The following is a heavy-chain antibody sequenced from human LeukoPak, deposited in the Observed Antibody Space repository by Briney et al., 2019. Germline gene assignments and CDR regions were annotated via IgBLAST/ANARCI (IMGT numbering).Heavy chain of an antibody. CDR2: INPNSGGT. CDR1: GYTSTGYY. V-gene: IGHV1-2*02. J-gene: IGHJ4*02. CDR3: ARDPPPNTYYYGSGAQGDY. D-gene: IGHD3-10*01. Sequence: ASVKVSCKASGYTSTGYYMHWVRQAPGQGLEWMGWINPNSGGTNYAQKFQGRVTMTRDTSISTAYMELSRLRSDDTAVYSCARDPPPNTYYYGSGAQGDYWGQGTLVTVSS.